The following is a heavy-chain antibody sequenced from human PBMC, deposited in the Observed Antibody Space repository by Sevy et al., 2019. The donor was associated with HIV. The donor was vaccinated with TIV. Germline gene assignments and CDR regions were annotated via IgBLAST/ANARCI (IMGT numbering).Heavy chain of an antibody. Sequence: GGSLRLSCAASGFTFDDSAMHWVRQAPGKGLEWVSRISWNSDSVDYADSVKGRFTISRDNSKNSLYLQMNSLRAEDTALYDCAKGEYGDYVGWFDPWGQGTLVTVSS. J-gene: IGHJ5*02. CDR3: AKGEYGDYVGWFDP. CDR2: ISWNSDSV. D-gene: IGHD4-17*01. V-gene: IGHV3-9*01. CDR1: GFTFDDSA.